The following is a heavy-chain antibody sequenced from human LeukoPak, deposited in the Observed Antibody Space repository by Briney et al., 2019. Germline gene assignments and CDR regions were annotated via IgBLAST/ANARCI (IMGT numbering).Heavy chain of an antibody. Sequence: SSETLSLTCSVSGGSISSYCWRWIRQPPGKGLEWVGHIYYSGRTSYNPSLRSRVTISVDTSNNQFSLKVNSVTAADTAVYYCARDQDGRFDPWGQGTLVTVSS. J-gene: IGHJ5*02. CDR1: GGSISSYC. CDR3: ARDQDGRFDP. V-gene: IGHV4-59*01. CDR2: IYYSGRT.